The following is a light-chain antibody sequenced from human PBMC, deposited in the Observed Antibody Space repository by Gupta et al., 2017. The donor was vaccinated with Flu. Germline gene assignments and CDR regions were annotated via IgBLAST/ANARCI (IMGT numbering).Light chain of an antibody. CDR3: HQYGTSPDT. CDR1: RRVTSSY. CDR2: GAS. Sequence: APSSLSPGERVTTTCRAGRRVTSSYLAWYQQRLGKAPRLLIYGASSRATGIPDRFSGSGSGTDFTLTISRLEPEDFAMYFCHQYGTSPDTFGQGTKLEIK. J-gene: IGKJ2*01. V-gene: IGKV3-20*01.